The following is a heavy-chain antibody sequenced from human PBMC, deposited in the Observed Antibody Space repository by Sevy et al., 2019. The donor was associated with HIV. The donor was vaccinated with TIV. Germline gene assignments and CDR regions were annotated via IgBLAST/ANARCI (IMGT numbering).Heavy chain of an antibody. D-gene: IGHD5-18*01. CDR1: GFTFSNYA. V-gene: IGHV3-23*01. CDR3: VKEVSEYSYSDY. CDR2: ISGSAHRT. J-gene: IGHJ4*02. Sequence: GGSLRLSCAASGFTFSNYAISWVRQTPGKGLEWVSAISGSAHRTYYTDSVKGRFTISRDNSKNMLFLQMNSLGAEDTAVYYCVKEVSEYSYSDYWGQGTLVTVSS.